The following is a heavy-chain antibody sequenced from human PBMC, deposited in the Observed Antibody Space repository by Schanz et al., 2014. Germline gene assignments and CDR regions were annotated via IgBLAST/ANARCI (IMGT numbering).Heavy chain of an antibody. CDR3: ARDLPYCDGGKCYSDGFDI. J-gene: IGHJ3*02. Sequence: QVQVVQSGAELKKPGASVKVSCKASGYTFSSHGIHWLRQAPGQSLEWMGWINTANGNAKYSANFQARDAITRDTSATTAYMELTNLRSEDTTVYYCARDLPYCDGGKCYSDGFDIWGQGTLVTVSS. CDR1: GYTFSSHG. D-gene: IGHD2-21*01. V-gene: IGHV1-3*04. CDR2: INTANGNA.